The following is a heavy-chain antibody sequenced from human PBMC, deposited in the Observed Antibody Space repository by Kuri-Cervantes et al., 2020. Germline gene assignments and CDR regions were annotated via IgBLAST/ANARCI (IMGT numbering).Heavy chain of an antibody. CDR2: AYQDGTT. D-gene: IGHD6-19*01. CDR3: ARIYRLSSGWNLNRFDP. J-gene: IGHJ5*02. Sequence: SCGVSGGSVRSNNWWNWVRQPPGKGLEWIGDAYQDGTTNYNPSLKSRVTISVDTSKNQFSLRFTSVTAADTAVYYCARIYRLSSGWNLNRFDPWGEGTLVTVSS. CDR1: GGSVRSNNW. V-gene: IGHV4-4*02.